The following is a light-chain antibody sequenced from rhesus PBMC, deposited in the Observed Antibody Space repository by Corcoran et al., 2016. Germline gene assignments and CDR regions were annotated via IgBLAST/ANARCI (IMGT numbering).Light chain of an antibody. CDR3: QQYSNWPFT. CDR2: EAS. Sequence: ASQGITNDLAWYQQKPGETPMLLIYEASILQSGIPTRFSGSGSGTEFTLTISSLEPEDFAVYYCQQYSNWPFTFGPGTKLDIK. CDR1: QGITND. J-gene: IGKJ3*01. V-gene: IGKV1-38*01.